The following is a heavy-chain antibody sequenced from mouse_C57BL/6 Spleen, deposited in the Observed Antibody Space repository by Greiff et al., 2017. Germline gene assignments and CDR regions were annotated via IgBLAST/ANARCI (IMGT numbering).Heavy chain of an antibody. CDR2: ISGGGGNT. J-gene: IGHJ3*01. Sequence: EVKGVESGGGLVKPGGSLKLSCAASGFTFSSYTMSWVRQTPEKRLEWVATISGGGGNTYYPDSVKGRFTISRDNAKNTLYLQMSSLRSEDTALYYCARTYYSNYPFAYWGQGTLVTVSA. V-gene: IGHV5-9*01. D-gene: IGHD2-5*01. CDR1: GFTFSSYT. CDR3: ARTYYSNYPFAY.